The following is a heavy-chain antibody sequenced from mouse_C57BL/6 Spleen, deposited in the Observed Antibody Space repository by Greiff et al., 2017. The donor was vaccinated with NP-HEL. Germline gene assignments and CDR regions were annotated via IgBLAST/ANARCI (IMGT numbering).Heavy chain of an antibody. CDR2: IYPGSGST. D-gene: IGHD2-5*01. CDR1: GYTFTSYW. J-gene: IGHJ1*03. V-gene: IGHV1-55*01. Sequence: VQLQQPGAELVKPGASVKMSCKASGYTFTSYWITWVKQRPGQGLEWIGDIYPGSGSTNYNEKFKSKATLTVDTSSSTAYMQLSSLTSEDSAVYYCARSPEAYYSNYWYFDVWGTGTTVTVSS. CDR3: ARSPEAYYSNYWYFDV.